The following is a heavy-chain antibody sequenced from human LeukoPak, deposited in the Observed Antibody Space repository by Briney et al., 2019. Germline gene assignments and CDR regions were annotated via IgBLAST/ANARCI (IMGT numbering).Heavy chain of an antibody. V-gene: IGHV3-30*03. CDR2: ISYDGSNK. D-gene: IGHD1-1*01. CDR3: ARDLHTTGDY. J-gene: IGHJ4*02. Sequence: PTGRSLRLSCAAPGFTFSSYGMHWVRQAPGKGLEWVAVISYDGSNKYYEDSVKGRFTISRDNSKNTLYLQMNSLRADDTAVYYCARDLHTTGDYWGQGTLVTVSS. CDR1: GFTFSSYG.